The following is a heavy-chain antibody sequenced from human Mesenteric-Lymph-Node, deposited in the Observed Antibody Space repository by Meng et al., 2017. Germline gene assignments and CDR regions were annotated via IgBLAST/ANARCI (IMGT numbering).Heavy chain of an antibody. Sequence: QVQLVESGGGVVQPGRSLRLSCAAYGFTFSSYGMHWVRQAPGKGLEWVAVISHDGSNKYYADSVKGRFTISRDKSKNTLYLQMNSLRAEDTAVYYCAKVNYYDSSGYLDYWGQGTLVTVSS. CDR3: AKVNYYDSSGYLDY. CDR2: ISHDGSNK. D-gene: IGHD3-22*01. J-gene: IGHJ4*02. CDR1: GFTFSSYG. V-gene: IGHV3-30*18.